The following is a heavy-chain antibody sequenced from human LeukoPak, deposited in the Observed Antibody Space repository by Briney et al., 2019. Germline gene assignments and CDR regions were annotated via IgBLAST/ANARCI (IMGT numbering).Heavy chain of an antibody. Sequence: GASVKVSCKASGYTFTSYAMHWVRQAPGQRLEWMGWINAGNGNTKYSQKFQGRVTITRDTSASTAYMELSSLRSEDTAVYYCARDDIDYDILTGYYEAFSFDYWGQGTLVTVSS. CDR2: INAGNGNT. J-gene: IGHJ4*02. V-gene: IGHV1-3*01. D-gene: IGHD3-9*01. CDR1: GYTFTSYA. CDR3: ARDDIDYDILTGYYEAFSFDY.